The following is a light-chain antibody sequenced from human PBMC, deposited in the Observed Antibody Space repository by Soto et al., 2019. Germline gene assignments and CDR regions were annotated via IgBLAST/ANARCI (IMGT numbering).Light chain of an antibody. J-gene: IGKJ1*01. CDR1: QNISNW. CDR2: DAS. V-gene: IGKV1-5*01. Sequence: DIQMTQSPSTLSASVGERVTFSCRASQNISNWLAWYQQKPGKAPKLLIYDASTLEGGVPSRFRGSGSGSEFTLTISSLQPSDFATYYCQQYNTYSWTFGHGTKVEIK. CDR3: QQYNTYSWT.